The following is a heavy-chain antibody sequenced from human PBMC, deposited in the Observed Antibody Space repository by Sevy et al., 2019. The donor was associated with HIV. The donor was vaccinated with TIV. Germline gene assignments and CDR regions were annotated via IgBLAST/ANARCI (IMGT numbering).Heavy chain of an antibody. J-gene: IGHJ3*02. Sequence: GGSLRLSCAASGFTVSSNYMSWVRQAPGKGLEWVSVIYSGGSTYYADSVKGRFTISSDNSKNTLYLQMNSLRAEDTAVYYCARARSHDAFDIWVQGTMVTVSS. V-gene: IGHV3-53*01. CDR2: IYSGGST. CDR3: ARARSHDAFDI. CDR1: GFTVSSNY.